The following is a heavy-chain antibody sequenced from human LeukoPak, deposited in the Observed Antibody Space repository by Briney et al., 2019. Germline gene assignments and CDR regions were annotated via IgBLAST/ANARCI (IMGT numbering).Heavy chain of an antibody. CDR2: IKEDGSQK. CDR1: GFTFKNYW. Sequence: GGSLRLSCLVSGFTFKNYWMSWIRQAPGKGLEWVATIKEDGSQKDYVDFVKGRFTISRDNAKNSLYLQMNSLRAEDTAVYYCARHRVGATQKYFDYWGQGTLVTVSS. D-gene: IGHD1-26*01. J-gene: IGHJ4*02. CDR3: ARHRVGATQKYFDY. V-gene: IGHV3-7*01.